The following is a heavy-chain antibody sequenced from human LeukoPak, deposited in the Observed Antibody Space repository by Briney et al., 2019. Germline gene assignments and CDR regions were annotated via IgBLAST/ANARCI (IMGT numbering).Heavy chain of an antibody. CDR2: IYYSGST. Sequence: KPSETLSLTCTVSGGSISSSSYYWGWLRQPPGKGLEWIGSIYYSGSTYYNPSLKSRVTISVDTSKNQFSLKLSSVTAADTAVYYCARLVPYFYGSGSYYWFDPWGQGTLVTVSS. V-gene: IGHV4-39*01. CDR1: GGSISSSSYY. CDR3: ARLVPYFYGSGSYYWFDP. J-gene: IGHJ5*02. D-gene: IGHD3-10*01.